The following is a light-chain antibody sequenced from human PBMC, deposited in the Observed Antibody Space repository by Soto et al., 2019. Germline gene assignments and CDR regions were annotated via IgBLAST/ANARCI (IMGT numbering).Light chain of an antibody. V-gene: IGKV3-20*01. J-gene: IGKJ2*01. Sequence: EILLTQSPGTLYLSPGESATLSCRASQTLSSTYLAWYQQKPGQAPRLIMYGASSRATGVPDRFSGSGSGTDFTLTISRLEPDDLAVYSCQQSVGSETIRYSFGQGTKLQIK. CDR2: GAS. CDR3: QQSVGSETIRYS. CDR1: QTLSSTY.